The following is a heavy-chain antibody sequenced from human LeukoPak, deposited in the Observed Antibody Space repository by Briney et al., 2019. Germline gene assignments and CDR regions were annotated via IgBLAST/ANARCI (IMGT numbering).Heavy chain of an antibody. J-gene: IGHJ4*02. CDR3: AKVGDRTSYYYGSGEESDF. V-gene: IGHV4-39*07. Sequence: SESLSLTCTVSGASINTDNYYWGWIRQPPGKGLEWVGIIYHTGSAYYSPSLKSRITISLDMSRNEFSLKLNSVTAADTAIYYCAKVGDRTSYYYGSGEESDFWGQGTLVTVSS. CDR1: GASINTDNYY. D-gene: IGHD3-10*01. CDR2: IYHTGSA.